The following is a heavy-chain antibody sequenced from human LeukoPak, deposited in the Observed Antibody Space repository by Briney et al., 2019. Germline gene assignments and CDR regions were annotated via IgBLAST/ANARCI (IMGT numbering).Heavy chain of an antibody. D-gene: IGHD3-10*01. CDR2: SYTSGST. J-gene: IGHJ6*03. V-gene: IGHV4-4*07. CDR3: ARSITMVRGVIWVLGYMDV. Sequence: SETLSLTCTVSGGSISSYYWSWIRQPAGKGLEWIGRSYTSGSTNYNPSLKSRVTTSVDTSKNQFSLKLSSVTAADTAVYYCARSITMVRGVIWVLGYMDVWGKGTTVTVSS. CDR1: GGSISSYY.